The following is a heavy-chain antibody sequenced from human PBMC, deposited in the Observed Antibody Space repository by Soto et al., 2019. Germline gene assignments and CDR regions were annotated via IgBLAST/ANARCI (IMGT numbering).Heavy chain of an antibody. D-gene: IGHD1-1*01. J-gene: IGHJ3*02. CDR2: INAGNGNT. CDR1: GYTFTSYA. V-gene: IGHV1-3*01. CDR3: AREIRPWSQLERRGGDDFDI. Sequence: QVQLVQSGAEVKKPGASVKDSCKASGYTFTSYAMHWVRQAPGQRLEWMGWINAGNGNTKYSQKFQGRVTITRDTSAVTAYMALGTLRSEGSAVYYCAREIRPWSQLERRGGDDFDIWGQGTMVTVSS.